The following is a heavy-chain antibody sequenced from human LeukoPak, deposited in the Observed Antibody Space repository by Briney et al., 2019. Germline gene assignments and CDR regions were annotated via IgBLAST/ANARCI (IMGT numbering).Heavy chain of an antibody. Sequence: SETLSLTCTVSGGSISSYYWSWIRQPPGKGLEWIGYIYYSGSTNYNPSLKSRVAISVDTSKNQFSLKLSSVTAADTAVYYCAREREDEQPGFFDIWGQGTMVTVSS. J-gene: IGHJ3*02. V-gene: IGHV4-59*01. D-gene: IGHD6-13*01. CDR1: GGSISSYY. CDR3: AREREDEQPGFFDI. CDR2: IYYSGST.